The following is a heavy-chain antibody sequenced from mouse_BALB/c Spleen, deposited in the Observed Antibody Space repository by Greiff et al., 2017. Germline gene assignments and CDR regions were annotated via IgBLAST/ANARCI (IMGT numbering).Heavy chain of an antibody. CDR2: IYPGGGYT. Sequence: QVQLQQSGAELVRPGTSVKISCKASGYTFTNYWLGWVKQRPGHGLEWIGDIYPGGGYTNYNEKFKGKATLTADTSSSTAYMQLSSLTSEDSAVYFCARRGGYDPYWYFDVWGAGTTVTVSS. CDR3: ARRGGYDPYWYFDV. J-gene: IGHJ1*01. V-gene: IGHV1-63*02. CDR1: GYTFTNYW. D-gene: IGHD2-2*01.